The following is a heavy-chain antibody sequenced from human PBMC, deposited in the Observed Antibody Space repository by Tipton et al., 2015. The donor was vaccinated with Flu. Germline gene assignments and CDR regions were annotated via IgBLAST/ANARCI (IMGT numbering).Heavy chain of an antibody. CDR1: GGSISSYY. Sequence: LRLSCTVSGGSISSYYWSWIRQPPGKGLEWIGYNYYSGSTNYNPSLKSRVTISVDTSKNQFSLKLSTVTAADTAVYYCARVYSSSSSFDYWGQGTLVTVSS. V-gene: IGHV4-59*01. CDR3: ARVYSSSSSFDY. J-gene: IGHJ4*02. D-gene: IGHD6-6*01. CDR2: NYYSGST.